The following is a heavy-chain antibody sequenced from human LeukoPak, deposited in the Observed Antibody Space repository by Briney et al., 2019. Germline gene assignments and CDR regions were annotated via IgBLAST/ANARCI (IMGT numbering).Heavy chain of an antibody. D-gene: IGHD3-10*01. V-gene: IGHV1-3*01. Sequence: ASVKVSCKASGYTFTSYAMHWVRQAPGQRLEWMGWINAGNGNTKYSQKFQGRVTITRDTSASTAYMELSSLRSEDTAVYYCARDRWPQVRGVIWWFDPWGQGTLVTVSS. CDR2: INAGNGNT. CDR1: GYTFTSYA. CDR3: ARDRWPQVRGVIWWFDP. J-gene: IGHJ5*02.